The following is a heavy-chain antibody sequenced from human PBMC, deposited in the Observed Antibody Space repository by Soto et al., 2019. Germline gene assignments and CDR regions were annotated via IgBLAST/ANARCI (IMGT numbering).Heavy chain of an antibody. CDR2: IIPILGIA. CDR1: GGTFSSYT. Sequence: QVQLVQSGAEVKKPGSSVKVSCKASGGTFSSYTISWVRQAPGQGLEWMGRIIPILGIANYAQKFQGRVTITADKSTSTAYMELSSLRSEDTAVYYCVVAYCGGDCYSSYWYFDLWGRGTLLTVSS. D-gene: IGHD2-21*02. V-gene: IGHV1-69*02. J-gene: IGHJ2*01. CDR3: VVAYCGGDCYSSYWYFDL.